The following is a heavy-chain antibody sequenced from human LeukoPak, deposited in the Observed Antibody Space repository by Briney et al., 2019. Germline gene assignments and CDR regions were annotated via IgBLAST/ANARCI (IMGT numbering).Heavy chain of an antibody. CDR1: GGSIGIYY. D-gene: IGHD2-15*01. V-gene: IGHV4-59*01. CDR2: ISYSGIT. J-gene: IGHJ5*02. Sequence: SETLSLTCTVSGGSIGIYYWNWIRQPAGKGLEWIGYISYSGITNYNPSLKSRVTISVDTSKNHFSLRLSSVTAADTAVYYCASRAHCSGGSCYGNWFDPWGQGTLVTVSS. CDR3: ASRAHCSGGSCYGNWFDP.